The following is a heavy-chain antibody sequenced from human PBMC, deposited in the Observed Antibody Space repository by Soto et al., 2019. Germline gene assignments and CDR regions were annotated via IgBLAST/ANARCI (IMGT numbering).Heavy chain of an antibody. J-gene: IGHJ5*02. D-gene: IGHD2-2*01. Sequence: QMQLVQSGPEVKKPGTSVKVSCKASGFTFTSSAVQWVRQARGQRREWIGWIVVGSGNTNYAQKFQERVTITRDMSTSTAYMEMSSLRSEDTAVYYCAAESSTGWFDPWGQGTLVTVSS. CDR1: GFTFTSSA. V-gene: IGHV1-58*01. CDR2: IVVGSGNT. CDR3: AAESSTGWFDP.